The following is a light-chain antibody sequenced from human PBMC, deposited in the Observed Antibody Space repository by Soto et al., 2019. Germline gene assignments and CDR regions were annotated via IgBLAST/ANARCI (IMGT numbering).Light chain of an antibody. V-gene: IGLV2-23*02. CDR3: CSYAGSTTYVT. CDR2: EVT. J-gene: IGLJ2*01. CDR1: TSDVGRSNL. Sequence: QSVLTQPASVSASPGQSITITCTGTTSDVGRSNLVSWYQQHPGKAPKLIIYEVTKRPSGVSDRFSASKSANVASLTISGLQSEDEAHYFCCSYAGSTTYVTFGGGTKLTVL.